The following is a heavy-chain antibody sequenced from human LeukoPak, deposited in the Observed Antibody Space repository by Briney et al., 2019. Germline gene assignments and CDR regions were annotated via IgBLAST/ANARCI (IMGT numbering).Heavy chain of an antibody. Sequence: SETLSLTCAVYGGSFSGYYWSWIRQPPGKGLEWIGEINHSGSTNYNPSLKSRVTISVDTSKNQFSLKLSSVTAADTAVYYCARDGYSSSWLDDDPHFGYWGQGTLVTVSS. CDR3: ARDGYSSSWLDDDPHFGY. CDR1: GGSFSGYY. J-gene: IGHJ4*02. CDR2: INHSGST. V-gene: IGHV4-34*01. D-gene: IGHD6-13*01.